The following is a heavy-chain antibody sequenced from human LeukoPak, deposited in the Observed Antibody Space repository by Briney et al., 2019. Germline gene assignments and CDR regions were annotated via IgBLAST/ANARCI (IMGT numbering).Heavy chain of an antibody. CDR1: GFSLTTRAVG. D-gene: IGHD2/OR15-2a*01. CDR2: IYGDDVI. Sequence: SGPTLVKPTQTLTLTCTFSGFSLTTRAVGVAWIRQSPGKALEWLAIIYGDDVIHYYPSLNSRLTITKDTSKNQVVLTMTNMDPVDTATYYCAHRQDPYYFRWGQGTLVTVSS. J-gene: IGHJ4*02. CDR3: AHRQDPYYFR. V-gene: IGHV2-5*02.